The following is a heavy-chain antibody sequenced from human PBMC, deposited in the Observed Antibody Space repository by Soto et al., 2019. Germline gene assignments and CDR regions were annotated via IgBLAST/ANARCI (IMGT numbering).Heavy chain of an antibody. CDR3: AKDPGSSWYEGVFDY. V-gene: IGHV3-23*01. D-gene: IGHD6-13*01. J-gene: IGHJ4*02. Sequence: GGSLRLSCAASGFTFSSYAMSWVRQAPGKGLEWVSAISGSGGSTYYADSVKGRFTISRDNSKNTLYLQMNSLRAEDTAVYYCAKDPGSSWYEGVFDYWGQGTLVTVSS. CDR2: ISGSGGST. CDR1: GFTFSSYA.